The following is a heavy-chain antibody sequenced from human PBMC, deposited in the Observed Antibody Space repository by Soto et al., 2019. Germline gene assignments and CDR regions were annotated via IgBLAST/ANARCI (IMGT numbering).Heavy chain of an antibody. J-gene: IGHJ6*02. D-gene: IGHD1-1*01. Sequence: ASVKVSCKASGYSFSAYYIHWVRQAPGQGFEWMGWINPNSGGTDYARNFQARVTMTRDTSISTAYMELSRLRSDDTAVYYCGRAERTPAPGAPMDVWGRGTTVTVSS. CDR1: GYSFSAYY. V-gene: IGHV1-2*02. CDR2: INPNSGGT. CDR3: GRAERTPAPGAPMDV.